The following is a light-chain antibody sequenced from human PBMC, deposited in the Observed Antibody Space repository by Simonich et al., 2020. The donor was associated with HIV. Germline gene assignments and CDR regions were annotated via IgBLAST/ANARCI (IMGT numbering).Light chain of an antibody. CDR1: QGISSY. V-gene: IGKV1D-8*02. Sequence: AIWMTQSPSLLSASTGYRVTITCRISQGISSYLAWYQQKPGKAPELLIYAASTLQSGVPSRFSGSGSGTDFTLTISCLQSEDVATYYCQQYDNLPWTFGQGTKVEIK. CDR2: AAS. CDR3: QQYDNLPWT. J-gene: IGKJ1*01.